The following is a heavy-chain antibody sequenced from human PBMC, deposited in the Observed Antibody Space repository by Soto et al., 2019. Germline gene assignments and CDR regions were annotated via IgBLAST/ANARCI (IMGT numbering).Heavy chain of an antibody. V-gene: IGHV3-30-3*01. Sequence: QVQLVESGGGVVQPGRSLRLSCAASGFTFSSYAMHWVRQAPGKGLEWVAVISYDGSNKYYADSVKGRFTISRDNSKTTLYLQMNSLRAEDTAVYYCARDGEYSYGINYYYYGMDVWGQGTTVTVSS. CDR3: ARDGEYSYGINYYYYGMDV. CDR1: GFTFSSYA. D-gene: IGHD5-18*01. J-gene: IGHJ6*02. CDR2: ISYDGSNK.